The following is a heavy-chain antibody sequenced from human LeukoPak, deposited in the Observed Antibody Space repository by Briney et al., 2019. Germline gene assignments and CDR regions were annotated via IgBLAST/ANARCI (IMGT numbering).Heavy chain of an antibody. Sequence: ASVKVSCKASGYTFTNYVISWVRQAPGQGLEWMGWISAYNGNTGYAQKLQGRVTMTTDTSTSTAYMELRSLRSDDTAVYYCARASCGSASCQFHRYYYYYMGVWGKGTTVTVSS. CDR1: GYTFTNYV. J-gene: IGHJ6*03. D-gene: IGHD2-2*01. V-gene: IGHV1-18*01. CDR3: ARASCGSASCQFHRYYYYYMGV. CDR2: ISAYNGNT.